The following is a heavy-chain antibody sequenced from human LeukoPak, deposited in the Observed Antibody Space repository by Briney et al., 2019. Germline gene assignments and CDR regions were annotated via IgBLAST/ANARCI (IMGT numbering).Heavy chain of an antibody. CDR2: IYYSGST. Sequence: SETLSLTCTVSGGSISSYYWSWIRQPPGKGLEWIGYIYYSGSTNYNPSLKSRVTISVDTSKNQFSLKLSSVTAVDTAVYYCAREGVGATDDAFDIWGQGTMVTVSS. CDR3: AREGVGATDDAFDI. J-gene: IGHJ3*02. V-gene: IGHV4-59*01. CDR1: GGSISSYY. D-gene: IGHD1-26*01.